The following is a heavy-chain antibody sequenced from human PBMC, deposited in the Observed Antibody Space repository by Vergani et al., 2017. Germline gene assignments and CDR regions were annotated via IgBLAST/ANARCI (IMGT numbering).Heavy chain of an antibody. CDR2: IWYDGSNK. V-gene: IGHV3-33*06. D-gene: IGHD6-19*01. J-gene: IGHJ1*01. Sequence: QVQLVESGGGVVQPGRSLRLSCAASGFTFSSYGMHWVRQAPGKGLEWVAVIWYDGSNKYYADSVKGRFTISRDNSKNTLYLQMNSLRAEDTAVYYCAKESLEGGWYGYFQHWGQGTLVTVSS. CDR3: AKESLEGGWYGYFQH. CDR1: GFTFSSYG.